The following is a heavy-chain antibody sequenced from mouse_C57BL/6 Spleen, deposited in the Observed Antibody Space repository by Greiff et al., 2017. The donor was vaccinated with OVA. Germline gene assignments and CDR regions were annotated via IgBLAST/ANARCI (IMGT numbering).Heavy chain of an antibody. CDR3: ARSEANWLFAY. V-gene: IGHV14-2*01. CDR2: IDPEDGET. Sequence: EVKLQESGAELVKPGASVKLSCTASGFNIKDYYMHWVKQRTEQGLEWIGRIDPEDGETKYDPKFQGKATITADTSSNTAYLQLSSLTSEDTAVYYCARSEANWLFAYWGQGTLVTVSA. J-gene: IGHJ3*01. CDR1: GFNIKDYY. D-gene: IGHD4-1*01.